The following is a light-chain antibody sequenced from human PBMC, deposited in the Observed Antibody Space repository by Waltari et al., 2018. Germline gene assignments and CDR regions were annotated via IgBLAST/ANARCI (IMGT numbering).Light chain of an antibody. Sequence: IQLTQSPSSLSASVGDRVTIPCRASQGISSYLAWYQQKPGQVPKLLIYATSTLQTGVPSRFSGSGSGTDFTLTISSLQPEDFATYYCQDLNDFPFTFGQGTKLEI. V-gene: IGKV1-9*01. CDR2: ATS. J-gene: IGKJ2*01. CDR3: QDLNDFPFT. CDR1: QGISSY.